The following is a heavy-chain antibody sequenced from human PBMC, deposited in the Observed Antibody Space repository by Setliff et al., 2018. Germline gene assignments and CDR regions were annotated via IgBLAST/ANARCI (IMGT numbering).Heavy chain of an antibody. D-gene: IGHD3-16*01. CDR1: GASITNINYY. CDR2: IFYSGRT. CDR3: ARLPNYVWGSPVDY. J-gene: IGHJ4*02. Sequence: LSLTCTVSGASITNINYYWGLIRQPPGKGLEWIGSIFYSGRTFYNPSLKSRVTISVDTSKNQFSLTLSSVTAADTAVYYCARLPNYVWGSPVDYWGQGTLVTVSS. V-gene: IGHV4-39*01.